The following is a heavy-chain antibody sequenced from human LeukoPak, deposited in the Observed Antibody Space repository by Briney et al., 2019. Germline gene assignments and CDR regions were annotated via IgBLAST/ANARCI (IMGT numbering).Heavy chain of an antibody. CDR3: AREYTDSFDY. V-gene: IGHV3-53*01. CDR1: GFTVSSYY. D-gene: IGHD5-18*01. J-gene: IGHJ4*02. CDR2: IYSGGST. Sequence: GGSLRLSCAASGFTVSSYYMSWVRQAPGKGLEWVSVIYSGGSTYYADSVKGRFTISRDNSKNTLYLQMNSLRAEDTAVYYCAREYTDSFDYWGQGTLVTVSS.